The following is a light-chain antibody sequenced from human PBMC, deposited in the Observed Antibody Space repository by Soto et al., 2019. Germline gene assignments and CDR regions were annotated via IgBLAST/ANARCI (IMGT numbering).Light chain of an antibody. CDR3: QQYNSYSWT. CDR2: DAS. J-gene: IGKJ1*01. V-gene: IGKV1-5*01. Sequence: DIRMTQSPSTLSASVGDGVTITCRASQSISSWLAWYQQKPGKAPKLPIYDASSLESGVPSRFSGSGSGTEFTPTISSLQPDDFATYYCQQYNSYSWTFGQGTKVDIK. CDR1: QSISSW.